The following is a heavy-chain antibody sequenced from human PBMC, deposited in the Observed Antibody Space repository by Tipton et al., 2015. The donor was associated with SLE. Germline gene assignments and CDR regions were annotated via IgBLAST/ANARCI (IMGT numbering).Heavy chain of an antibody. D-gene: IGHD1-1*01. CDR2: IIHSGTT. CDR1: GESFLGYF. Sequence: TLSLTCGVYGESFLGYFWTWIRQPPGKGLEWIGEIIHSGTTNYNPSLKSRVIISLDTSKNQFSLKLSSVTAADTAVHYCARVAPTEVFDYWGQGTLVTVSS. V-gene: IGHV4-34*12. CDR3: ARVAPTEVFDY. J-gene: IGHJ4*02.